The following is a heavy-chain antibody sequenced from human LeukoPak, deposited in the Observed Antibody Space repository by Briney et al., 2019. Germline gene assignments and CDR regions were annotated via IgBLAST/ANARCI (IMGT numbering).Heavy chain of an antibody. J-gene: IGHJ4*02. CDR1: GFTFSDYY. V-gene: IGHV3-11*01. Sequence: PGGSLRLSCAASGFTFSDYYMHWIRQAPGKGLEWLSYISSSGSTKNYADSVKGRFTISRDNSKNTLYLQMNSLRAEDTAVYYCAKFRPTPDWGQGTLVTVSS. D-gene: IGHD3-10*01. CDR3: AKFRPTPD. CDR2: ISSSGSTK.